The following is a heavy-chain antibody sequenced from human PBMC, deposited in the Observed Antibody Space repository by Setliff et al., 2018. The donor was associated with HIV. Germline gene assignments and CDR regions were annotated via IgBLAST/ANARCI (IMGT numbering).Heavy chain of an antibody. Sequence: PSETLSLTCTVSGGSIRGYYWSWLRQPPGKGLEWIGYVFYTGSTTYSPSLKSRLTISVDTSQHQFSLKLTSVTAADTAVYFCARTRAPYFFDFWGQGAQVTVSS. CDR2: VFYTGST. J-gene: IGHJ4*02. D-gene: IGHD1-26*01. CDR1: GGSIRGYY. V-gene: IGHV4-59*12. CDR3: ARTRAPYFFDF.